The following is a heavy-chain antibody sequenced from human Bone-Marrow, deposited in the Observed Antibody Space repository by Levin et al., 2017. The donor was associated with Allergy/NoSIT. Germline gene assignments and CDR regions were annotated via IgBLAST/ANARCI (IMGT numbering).Heavy chain of an antibody. CDR1: GFTFSGSA. CDR2: IRSKANSYAT. CDR3: TRHAYSSSSFDAFDI. Sequence: GGSLRLSCAASGFTFSGSAMHWVRQASGKGLEWVGRIRSKANSYATAYAASVKGRFTISRDDSKNTAYLQMNSLKTEDTAVYYCTRHAYSSSSFDAFDIWGQGTMVTVSS. D-gene: IGHD6-6*01. J-gene: IGHJ3*02. V-gene: IGHV3-73*01.